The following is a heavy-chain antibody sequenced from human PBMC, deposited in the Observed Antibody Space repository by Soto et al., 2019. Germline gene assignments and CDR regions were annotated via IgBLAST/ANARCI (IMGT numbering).Heavy chain of an antibody. CDR3: ASAYCTSPTCLNWFDP. Sequence: PGGSLRLSCAASGFIFSNYGMHWVRQAPGKGLEWVAVIWYDGSNKYYADSVKGRFTISRHNSYNTLYLQMDRLRVEDTAVYYCASAYCTSPTCLNWFDPWGRGTLVTVS. D-gene: IGHD2-2*01. CDR1: GFIFSNYG. J-gene: IGHJ5*02. CDR2: IWYDGSNK. V-gene: IGHV3-33*01.